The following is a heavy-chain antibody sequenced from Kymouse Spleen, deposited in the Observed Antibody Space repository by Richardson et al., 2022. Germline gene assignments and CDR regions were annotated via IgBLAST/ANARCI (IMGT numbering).Heavy chain of an antibody. D-gene: IGHD3-10*01. CDR2: INPNSGGT. CDR1: GYTFTGYY. Sequence: QVQLVQSGAEVKKPGASVKVSCKASGYTFTGYYMHWVRQAPGQGLEWMGWINPNSGGTNYAQKFQGWVTMTRDTSISTAYMELSRLRSDDTAVYYCARDTMVRGVMGYYYYGMDVWGQGTTVTVSS. CDR3: ARDTMVRGVMGYYYYGMDV. V-gene: IGHV1-2*04. J-gene: IGHJ6*02.